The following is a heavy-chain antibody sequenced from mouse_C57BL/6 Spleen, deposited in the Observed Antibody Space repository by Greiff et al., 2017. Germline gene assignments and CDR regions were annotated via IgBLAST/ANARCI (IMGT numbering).Heavy chain of an antibody. D-gene: IGHD2-1*01. CDR3: ARGVTFYFDY. J-gene: IGHJ2*01. V-gene: IGHV1-26*01. CDR2: INPNNGGT. Sequence: VQLKQSGPELVKPGASVKISCKASGYTFTDYYMNWVKQSHGKSLEWIGDINPNNGGTSYNQKFKGKATLTVDKSSSTAYMELRSLTSEDSAVYYCARGVTFYFDYWGQGTTLTVSS. CDR1: GYTFTDYY.